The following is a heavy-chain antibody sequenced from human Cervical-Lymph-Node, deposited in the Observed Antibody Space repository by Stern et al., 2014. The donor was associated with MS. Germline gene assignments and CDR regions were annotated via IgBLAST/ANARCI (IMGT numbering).Heavy chain of an antibody. CDR1: GFTFDDHA. Sequence: EVQLVESGGGLIQPGRSLSLSCAASGFTFDDHAMHWVRQAPGKGLEWISGINWNSGDIDYADSVKGRFTISRDNAKNSLYLQMSSLRPEDTALYFCLRDRGASGTYWYFDLWGRGTLVTVSS. CDR3: LRDRGASGTYWYFDL. D-gene: IGHD3-16*01. V-gene: IGHV3-9*01. J-gene: IGHJ2*01. CDR2: INWNSGDI.